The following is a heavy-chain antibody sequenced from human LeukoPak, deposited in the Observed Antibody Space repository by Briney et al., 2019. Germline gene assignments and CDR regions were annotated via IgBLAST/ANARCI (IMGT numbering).Heavy chain of an antibody. D-gene: IGHD3-9*01. J-gene: IGHJ5*02. CDR1: GGTFSSYA. CDR2: IIPILGIA. Sequence: GASVKVSCKASGGTFSSYAISWVRQAPGQGLEWMGRIIPILGIANYAQKFQGRVTITADKSTSTAYMELSSLRSEDTAVYYCARSGFGSDRYNWFDPWGQGTLVTVSS. V-gene: IGHV1-69*04. CDR3: ARSGFGSDRYNWFDP.